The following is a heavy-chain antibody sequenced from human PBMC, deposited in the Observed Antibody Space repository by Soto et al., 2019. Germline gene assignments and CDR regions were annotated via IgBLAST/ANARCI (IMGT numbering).Heavy chain of an antibody. CDR1: GFTFSSYS. CDR2: IASSSSYI. V-gene: IGHV3-21*01. D-gene: IGHD6-13*01. Sequence: EVQLVESGGGLVKPGGSLRLSCAASGFTFSSYSMKWVRQAPGKGLEWVSSIASSSSYIYYADSVKGRFTISRDNAKSSLYLQMNSLRAEDTAVYYCARDPAGGAAGTYYYGMDVWGQGTTVTVSS. J-gene: IGHJ6*02. CDR3: ARDPAGGAAGTYYYGMDV.